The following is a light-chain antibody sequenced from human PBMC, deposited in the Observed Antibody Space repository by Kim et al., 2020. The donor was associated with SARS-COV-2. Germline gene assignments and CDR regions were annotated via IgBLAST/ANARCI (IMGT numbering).Light chain of an antibody. CDR1: QSLSSY. Sequence: SVSAGDRVTITCRASQSLSSYLNSYQHEPGKVPKLLIYATSNLHSGVPARFSGRVSGTDFTLTISSLQPEDFATYYCQQSYSDPYSFGQGTKLEI. V-gene: IGKV1-39*01. CDR2: ATS. J-gene: IGKJ2*03. CDR3: QQSYSDPYS.